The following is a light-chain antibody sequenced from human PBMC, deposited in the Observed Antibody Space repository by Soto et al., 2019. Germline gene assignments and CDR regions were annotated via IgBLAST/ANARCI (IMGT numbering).Light chain of an antibody. CDR1: QGVSSY. J-gene: IGKJ2*01. V-gene: IGKV3-11*01. CDR3: QQRSNWPRT. Sequence: EIVLTQSPATLSLSPGERATVSCRASQGVSSYLAWYQQKPGQAPRLLIYDASNRATGIPARFSGSGSGTDFTLTISSLEPEDFAVYYCQQRSNWPRTFGQGTKLEIK. CDR2: DAS.